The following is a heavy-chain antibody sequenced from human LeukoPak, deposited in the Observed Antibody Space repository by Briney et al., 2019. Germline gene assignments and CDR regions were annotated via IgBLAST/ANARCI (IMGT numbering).Heavy chain of an antibody. CDR3: ARGSPYGGGSYPRDY. Sequence: PARVSCKASGYTRTSYGMSWVRRAAGHGVVPQGWISAYNGNTNHAQKLQGRVTMTTDTSTRTAYMELRSLRSDDTGVYYCARGSPYGGGSYPRDYWGQGTLVTVSS. J-gene: IGHJ4*02. V-gene: IGHV1-18*04. CDR1: GYTRTSYG. D-gene: IGHD3-10*01. CDR2: ISAYNGNT.